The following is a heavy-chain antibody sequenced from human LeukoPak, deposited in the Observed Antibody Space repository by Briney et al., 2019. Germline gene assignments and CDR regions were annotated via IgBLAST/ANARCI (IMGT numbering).Heavy chain of an antibody. D-gene: IGHD2-15*01. CDR3: ARSFSKRSGGSEPDQRMQKSGISVY. V-gene: IGHV3-30*03. CDR2: ISYDGSNK. Sequence: PGRSLRLSCAASGFTFSSYGMHWVRQAPGKGLEWVAVISYDGSNKYYADSVKGRFTISRDNAKNSLYLQMNSLRAEDTAVYYCARSFSKRSGGSEPDQRMQKSGISVYWGQGTLVTVSS. CDR1: GFTFSSYG. J-gene: IGHJ4*02.